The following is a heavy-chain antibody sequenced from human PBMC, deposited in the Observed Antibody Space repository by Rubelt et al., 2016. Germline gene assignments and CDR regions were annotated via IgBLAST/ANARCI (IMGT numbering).Heavy chain of an antibody. Sequence: QVQLVQSGAEVKKPGASVKVSYKASGYTFTGYYLHLLRQAPGQGLEWMGWINPNSGDTNYAQKFQGWVTMTRDTSASTAYMELRSLKSEDTAVFYCARNEGGGLDYWGQGTLVIVSS. D-gene: IGHD3-16*01. V-gene: IGHV1-2*04. CDR1: GYTFTGYY. J-gene: IGHJ4*02. CDR2: INPNSGDT. CDR3: ARNEGGGLDY.